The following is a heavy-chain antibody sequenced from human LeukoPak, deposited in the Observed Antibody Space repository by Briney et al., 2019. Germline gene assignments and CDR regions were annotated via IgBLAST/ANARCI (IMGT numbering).Heavy chain of an antibody. CDR3: AKVQQLAQFPVFDC. V-gene: IGHV3-23*01. Sequence: GGSLRLSCAASGFSFRTYGMRWVRQAPGEGREWVSTLTSGGSTYYGDSVKGRFTISRDKSKITPYLQMNSLRAGDTAVYYCAKVQQLAQFPVFDCWGQGTLVTVSS. D-gene: IGHD6-6*01. J-gene: IGHJ4*02. CDR2: LTSGGST. CDR1: GFSFRTYG.